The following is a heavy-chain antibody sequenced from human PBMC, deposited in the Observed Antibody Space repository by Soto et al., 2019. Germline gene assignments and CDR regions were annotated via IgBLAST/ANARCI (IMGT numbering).Heavy chain of an antibody. V-gene: IGHV1-2*04. Sequence: ASVKVSCKASGYTFTGYYMQWVRQAPGQGLEWMGWINPNSGGTNYAQKFQGWVTMTRDTSISTAYMELSRLRSDDTAVYYCARAPIVEDYFDYWGQGTLVTVSS. D-gene: IGHD1-26*01. CDR3: ARAPIVEDYFDY. J-gene: IGHJ4*02. CDR1: GYTFTGYY. CDR2: INPNSGGT.